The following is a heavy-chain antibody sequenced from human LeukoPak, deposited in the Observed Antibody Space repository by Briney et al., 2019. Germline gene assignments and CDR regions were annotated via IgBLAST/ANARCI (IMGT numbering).Heavy chain of an antibody. J-gene: IGHJ3*02. Sequence: GGSLRLSCAASGFTFSSYSMNWVRQAPGKGLEWVSSISSSSSYIYYADSVKGRFTISRDNSKNTLYLQMNSLRAEDTAVYYCAKIFSDYVWGSYRDDAFDIWGQGTMVTVSS. CDR2: ISSSSSYI. CDR3: AKIFSDYVWGSYRDDAFDI. V-gene: IGHV3-21*04. D-gene: IGHD3-16*02. CDR1: GFTFSSYS.